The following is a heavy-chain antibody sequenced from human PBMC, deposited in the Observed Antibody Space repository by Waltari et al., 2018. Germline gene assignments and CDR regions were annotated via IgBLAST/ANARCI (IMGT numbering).Heavy chain of an antibody. Sequence: QVQLVEAGGGVVQPGTYMRLACAASGFTVRRSAMHWVRQAPGKGLEWVEVLWYEGSSQYYADSVKGRITISRDKSKDTLYLQMNSLRAEDTAVYYCARGDYDYSGYIDYWGQGTLVTVSS. CDR3: ARGDYDYSGYIDY. CDR2: LWYEGSSQ. V-gene: IGHV3-33*01. CDR1: GFTVRRSA. D-gene: IGHD3-22*01. J-gene: IGHJ4*02.